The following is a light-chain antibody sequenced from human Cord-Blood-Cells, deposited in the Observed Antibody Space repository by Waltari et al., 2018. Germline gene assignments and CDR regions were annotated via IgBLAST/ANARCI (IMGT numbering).Light chain of an antibody. CDR2: WAS. CDR1: QSVLYSSNNNNY. Sequence: DIVMTQSPDSLAVSLGERATINCKSSQSVLYSSNNNNYLAWYQQKPGQPPKLLIYWASTLEAEVPDRFSGSGSGTDFTLTISSLQAEDVAVYYGQQYYSTPPTFGQGTKVEIK. V-gene: IGKV4-1*01. J-gene: IGKJ1*01. CDR3: QQYYSTPPT.